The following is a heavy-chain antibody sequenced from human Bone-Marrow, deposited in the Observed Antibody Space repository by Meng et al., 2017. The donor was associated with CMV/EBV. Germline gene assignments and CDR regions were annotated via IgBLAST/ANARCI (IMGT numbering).Heavy chain of an antibody. J-gene: IGHJ4*02. CDR2: INPETGDA. V-gene: IGHV1-2*02. Sequence: ASVKVSCKASGYTFIGYYMHWMRQAPGQGLEWMGWINPETGDANYAQKFQGRVTMTRDTFITTAYMEVSRLRSDDTAVYYCARESSDHTDKADYWGQGTLVTVSS. D-gene: IGHD3-22*01. CDR1: GYTFIGYY. CDR3: ARESSDHTDKADY.